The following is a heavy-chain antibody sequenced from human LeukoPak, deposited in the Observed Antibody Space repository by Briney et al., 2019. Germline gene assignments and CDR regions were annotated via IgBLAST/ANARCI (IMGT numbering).Heavy chain of an antibody. CDR2: ISGSGGST. V-gene: IGHV3-23*01. CDR3: AKEGRGMVAATMDY. D-gene: IGHD2-15*01. Sequence: GGSLRLSCAASGFTFSNYAMSWVRQAPGKGLEWVSGISGSGGSTYYADSVGRFSISRDNSNNTLYLQLTSLRADDTAVYYCAKEGRGMVAATMDYWGQGTLVTVSS. J-gene: IGHJ4*02. CDR1: GFTFSNYA.